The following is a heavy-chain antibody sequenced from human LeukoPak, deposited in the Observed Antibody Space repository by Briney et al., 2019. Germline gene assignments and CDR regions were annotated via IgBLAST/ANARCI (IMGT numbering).Heavy chain of an antibody. CDR3: TTGYSNYLRYYYYFYMDV. D-gene: IGHD4-11*01. V-gene: IGHV3-15*01. J-gene: IGHJ6*03. CDR1: GFTFNNAW. Sequence: PGGSLRLSCAASGFTFNNAWMSWVRQAPGKGLEWVGRIKSKTDGGTRDYAAPVKVRFTISRDDLKETLYLQMNSLKTEDTAVYYCTTGYSNYLRYYYYFYMDVWGKGTTVTVSS. CDR2: IKSKTDGGTR.